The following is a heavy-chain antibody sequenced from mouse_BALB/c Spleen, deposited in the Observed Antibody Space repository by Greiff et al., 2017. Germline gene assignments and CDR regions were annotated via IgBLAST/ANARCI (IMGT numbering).Heavy chain of an antibody. V-gene: IGHV5-6*01. CDR3: ARHRKGNYADFDY. CDR1: GFTFSSYG. CDR2: ISSGGSYT. D-gene: IGHD2-1*01. Sequence: EVMLVESGGDLVKPGGSLKLSCAASGFTFSSYGMSWVRQTPDKRLEWVATISSGGSYTYYPDSVKGRFTISRDNAKNTLYLQMSSLKSEDTAMYYCARHRKGNYADFDYWGQGTTLTVSS. J-gene: IGHJ2*01.